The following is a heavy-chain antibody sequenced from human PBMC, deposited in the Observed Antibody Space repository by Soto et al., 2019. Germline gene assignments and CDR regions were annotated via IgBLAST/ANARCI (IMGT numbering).Heavy chain of an antibody. CDR2: IYSGGST. CDR3: ARVSYDFRSGPISA. J-gene: IGHJ4*02. V-gene: IGHV3-53*05. CDR1: GFTVSSNY. Sequence: GGSLRLSCAASGFTVSSNYMSWVRQAPGKGLEWVSVIYSGGSTYYADSVKGRFTISRDNSKNTLYLQMNSLRAEDTAVYYCARVSYDFRSGPISAWGQGTLVTVSS. D-gene: IGHD3-3*01.